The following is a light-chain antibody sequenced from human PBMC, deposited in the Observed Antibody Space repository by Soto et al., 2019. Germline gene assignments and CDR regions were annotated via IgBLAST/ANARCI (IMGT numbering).Light chain of an antibody. CDR1: QSISNH. CDR2: AAS. Sequence: DIQMTHAPSSLSASLEDRVIITCRASQSISNHLNWYQQKPGKAPKLLIFAASSLQSGVPSRFSGSRSGPDFTLTISSLQPEDFATYYCQQSYSRPPTFGQGTKVDIK. CDR3: QQSYSRPPT. J-gene: IGKJ1*01. V-gene: IGKV1-39*01.